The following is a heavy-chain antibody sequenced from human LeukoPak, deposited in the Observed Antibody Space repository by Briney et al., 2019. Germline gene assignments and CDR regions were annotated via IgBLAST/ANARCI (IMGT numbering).Heavy chain of an antibody. V-gene: IGHV1-18*01. D-gene: IGHD2-8*02. CDR3: ARDLVPDTGGYSDI. J-gene: IGHJ3*02. CDR1: GYTFTSYG. CDR2: ISPYNGNT. Sequence: ASVTVSCKASGYTFTSYGITWVRQAPGQGLEWMGWISPYNGNTNYAQKLLDRVTMTTDTSTNTANLEVRSLRSDDTAVYYCARDLVPDTGGYSDIWGQGTMVTVSS.